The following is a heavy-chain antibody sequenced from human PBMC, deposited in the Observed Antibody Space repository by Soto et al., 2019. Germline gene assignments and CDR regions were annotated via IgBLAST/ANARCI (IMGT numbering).Heavy chain of an antibody. CDR3: AKGDNLGPKTGYAFDP. CDR2: TYFRSKWYN. CDR1: GDSVSSNTSS. Sequence: QTLSLTCAISGDSVSSNTSSWNCIRQSPSRGLEWLGRTYFRSKWYNDYAVSVKSRIIINPDTSNNQFSLQLNSVTPEDTAVYFCAKGDNLGPKTGYAFDPWGQGIMVTVSS. V-gene: IGHV6-1*01. J-gene: IGHJ5*02. D-gene: IGHD5-12*01.